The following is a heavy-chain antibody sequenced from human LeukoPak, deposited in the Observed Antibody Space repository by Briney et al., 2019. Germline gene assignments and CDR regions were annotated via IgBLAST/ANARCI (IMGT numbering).Heavy chain of an antibody. V-gene: IGHV3-23*01. J-gene: IGHJ4*02. CDR1: GFTFSSYA. CDR3: AKDLAGNYYDSSGYSAFDY. D-gene: IGHD3-22*01. Sequence: PGGSLRLSCAASGFTFSSYAMIWVRQAPGKGLEWVSGISGSGGSTYYADSVKGRFTISRDNSKNTLYLQLNSLRAEDTAVYYCAKDLAGNYYDSSGYSAFDYWGQGTLVTVSS. CDR2: ISGSGGST.